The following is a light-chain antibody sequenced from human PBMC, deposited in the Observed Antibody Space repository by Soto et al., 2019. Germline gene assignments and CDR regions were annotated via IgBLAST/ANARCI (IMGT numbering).Light chain of an antibody. CDR1: QDINTY. J-gene: IGKJ4*01. Sequence: DIQMTQSPSSLSASVGDRVTITCQASQDINTYLNWYQQKPGKAPKLLIYDASKLETGVPSRFSGGGSGTDFTLTVTSLQPEDIATYFCQHYDNRLLTFGGGTKVELK. V-gene: IGKV1-33*01. CDR3: QHYDNRLLT. CDR2: DAS.